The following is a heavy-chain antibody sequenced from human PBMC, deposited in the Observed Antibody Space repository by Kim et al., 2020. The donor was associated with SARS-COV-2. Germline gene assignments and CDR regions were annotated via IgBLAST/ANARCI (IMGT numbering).Heavy chain of an antibody. V-gene: IGHV4-31*03. J-gene: IGHJ6*02. CDR3: ARDSDRDSITIFGVVWDRPYGMDV. CDR1: GGSISSGGYY. Sequence: SETLSLTCTVSGGSISSGGYYWSWIRQHPGKGLEWIGYIYYSGSTYYNPSLKSRVTISVDTSKNQFSLKLSSVTAADTAVYYCARDSDRDSITIFGVVWDRPYGMDVWGQGTTVTVSS. D-gene: IGHD3-3*01. CDR2: IYYSGST.